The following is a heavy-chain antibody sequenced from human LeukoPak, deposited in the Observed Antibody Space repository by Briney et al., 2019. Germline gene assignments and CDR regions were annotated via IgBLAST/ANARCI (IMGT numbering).Heavy chain of an antibody. CDR3: ARDLYLDAFDI. Sequence: GGSLRLSCAASGFTFSSYSMNWVRQAPGKGLEWVSSISSSSSYIYYADSVKGRFTISRDNANNSLYLQMNSLRAEDTAVYYCARDLYLDAFDIWRQGTMVSVSS. CDR1: GFTFSSYS. CDR2: ISSSSSYI. D-gene: IGHD2/OR15-2a*01. J-gene: IGHJ3*02. V-gene: IGHV3-21*01.